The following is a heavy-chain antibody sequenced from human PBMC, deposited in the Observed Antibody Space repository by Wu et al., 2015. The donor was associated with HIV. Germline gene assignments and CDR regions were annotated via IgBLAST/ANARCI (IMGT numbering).Heavy chain of an antibody. Sequence: QVQLVQSGAEVKKPGASVKVSCKASGYTFTSYGISWVRQAPGEGLEWMGWISAYNGNTNYAQKLQGRVTMTTDTSTSTAYMELRSLRSDDTAVYYCARIKFAYYDNSGYLYYFGMDVWGQGTTVTVSS. V-gene: IGHV1-18*01. CDR1: GYTFTSYG. CDR3: ARIKFAYYDNSGYLYYFGMDV. J-gene: IGHJ6*02. D-gene: IGHD3-22*01. CDR2: ISAYNGNT.